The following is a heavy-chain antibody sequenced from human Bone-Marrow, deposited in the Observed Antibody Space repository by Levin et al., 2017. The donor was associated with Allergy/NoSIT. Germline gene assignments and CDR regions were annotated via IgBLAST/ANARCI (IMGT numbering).Heavy chain of an antibody. Sequence: GESLKISCAASGFTFSSSAMTWVRQAPGKGLEWVSSISAGDASTYYTDSVKGRLTVSRDNSKNTLYLQMNSLRVEDTALYYCAKVRRGLDAFDIWGQGTMVTVSS. CDR1: GFTFSSSA. D-gene: IGHD3/OR15-3a*01. J-gene: IGHJ3*02. CDR2: ISAGDAST. V-gene: IGHV3-23*01. CDR3: AKVRRGLDAFDI.